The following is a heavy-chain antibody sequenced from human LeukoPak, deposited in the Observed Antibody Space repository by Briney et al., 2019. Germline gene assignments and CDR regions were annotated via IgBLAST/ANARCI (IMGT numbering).Heavy chain of an antibody. Sequence: PGGSLRLSCAASGFTFSSYCMHWVRQAPGKGLVWVSRINSDGSSTSYADSVKGRFTISRDNAKNTLYLQMNSLRAEDTAVYYCARDMGYCSSTSCSMGYYYYYYGMDVWGQGTTVTVSS. J-gene: IGHJ6*02. V-gene: IGHV3-74*01. CDR3: ARDMGYCSSTSCSMGYYYYYYGMDV. CDR2: INSDGSST. D-gene: IGHD2-2*01. CDR1: GFTFSSYC.